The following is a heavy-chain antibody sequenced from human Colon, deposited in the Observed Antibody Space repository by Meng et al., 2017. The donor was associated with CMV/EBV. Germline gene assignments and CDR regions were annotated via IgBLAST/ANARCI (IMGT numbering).Heavy chain of an antibody. CDR2: IFHSGSA. CDR1: NQSISSGYY. Sequence: SETLSLTCSVSNQSISSGYYWGWIRQSPKGLEWIGSIFHSGSATYSPSLRSRITISVDTSKNHISLNLRSVTAADTAMYFCARGIGHASNNSHDYWGQGTVVTVSS. CDR3: ARGIGHASNNSHDY. J-gene: IGHJ4*02. V-gene: IGHV4-38-2*02. D-gene: IGHD1-1*01.